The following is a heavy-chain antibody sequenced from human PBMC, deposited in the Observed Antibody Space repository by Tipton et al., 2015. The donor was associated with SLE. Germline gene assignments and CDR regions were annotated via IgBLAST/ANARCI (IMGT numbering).Heavy chain of an antibody. J-gene: IGHJ4*02. Sequence: TLSLTCTVSGGSISSGSYYWSWIRQPAGKGLEWIGYIYTSGSTNYNPSLKSRVTISVDTSKNQFSLKLSSVTAADTAVYYCARDGRGVTMDRGVIIYFDYWGQGTLVTVSS. CDR2: IYTSGST. CDR1: GGSISSGSYY. D-gene: IGHD3-10*01. CDR3: ARDGRGVTMDRGVIIYFDY. V-gene: IGHV4-61*09.